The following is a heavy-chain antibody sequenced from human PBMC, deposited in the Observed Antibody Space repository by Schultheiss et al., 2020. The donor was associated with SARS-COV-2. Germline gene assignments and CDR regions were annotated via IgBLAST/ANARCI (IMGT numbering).Heavy chain of an antibody. CDR2: IKSKTDGGTT. Sequence: GGSLRLSCAASGFTFSNAWMSWVRQAPGKGLEWVGRIKSKTDGGTTDYAAPVKGRFTISRDDSKTTLYLQMNSLKTEDTAVYYCSTGPIQYSSSWYNYFDYWGQGTLVTVSS. CDR3: STGPIQYSSSWYNYFDY. V-gene: IGHV3-15*01. D-gene: IGHD6-13*01. J-gene: IGHJ4*02. CDR1: GFTFSNAW.